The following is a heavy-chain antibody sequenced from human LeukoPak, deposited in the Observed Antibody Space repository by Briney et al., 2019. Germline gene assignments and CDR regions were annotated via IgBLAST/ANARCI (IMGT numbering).Heavy chain of an antibody. D-gene: IGHD2-2*01. CDR3: AHESTSCYACIDY. Sequence: SETLSLTCTVSSGSISSGSYYWGWIRQPPGQGLEWIGSIYYSGSTYYNPSLKSRVTISVDTSKNQFSLKLSSVTAADAAVYYCAHESTSCYACIDYWGQGTLVTVSS. V-gene: IGHV4-39*01. J-gene: IGHJ4*02. CDR2: IYYSGST. CDR1: SGSISSGSYY.